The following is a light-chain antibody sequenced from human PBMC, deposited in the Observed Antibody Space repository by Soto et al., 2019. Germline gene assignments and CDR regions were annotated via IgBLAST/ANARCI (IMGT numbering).Light chain of an antibody. Sequence: SYELTQPPSVSVATGKTARITCGGNNIGSKSVHWYQQKPGQAPVLVIYYDSDRPSGIPERFSGSNSGNTATLTISRVEAGDEDDYYCQVWDSSSDHAVFGGGTKLTVL. CDR3: QVWDSSSDHAV. J-gene: IGLJ7*01. CDR1: NIGSKS. CDR2: YDS. V-gene: IGLV3-21*04.